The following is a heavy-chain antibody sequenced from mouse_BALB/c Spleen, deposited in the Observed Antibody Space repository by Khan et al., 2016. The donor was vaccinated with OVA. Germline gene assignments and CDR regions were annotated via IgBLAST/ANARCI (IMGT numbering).Heavy chain of an antibody. Sequence: VELEESGPGLVRPSQTLSITCTVSGFSLTTYGVHWVRQSPGKGLEWLGVIRSAGKTDDNAAFISRLSITKDNPTSHVFFKLNSMQADDKAMYYCARNSYMYDFTYWGQGTLVTVSA. CDR1: GFSLTTYG. CDR2: IRSAGKT. J-gene: IGHJ3*01. V-gene: IGHV2-2*01. CDR3: ARNSYMYDFTY. D-gene: IGHD2-14*01.